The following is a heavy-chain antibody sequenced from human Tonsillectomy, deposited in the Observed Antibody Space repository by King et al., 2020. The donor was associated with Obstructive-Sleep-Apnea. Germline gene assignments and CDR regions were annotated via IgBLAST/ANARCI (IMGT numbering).Heavy chain of an antibody. V-gene: IGHV3-74*03. Sequence: VQLVESWGGLVQPGGSLILSCAASGFTFSSYWVQWVRQAPGTGFVWVSRINNDGSCRTYADSVDGRLTISRDNAKKPLFLQMNSLRAEDTAVYYCARVAFSSPHFYYCGMDVWGQGTTVTVSS. D-gene: IGHD3-3*02. CDR2: INNDGSCR. CDR3: ARVAFSSPHFYYCGMDV. J-gene: IGHJ6*02. CDR1: GFTFSSYW.